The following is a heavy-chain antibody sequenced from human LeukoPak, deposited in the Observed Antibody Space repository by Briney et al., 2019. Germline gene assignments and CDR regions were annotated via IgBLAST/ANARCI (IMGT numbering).Heavy chain of an antibody. D-gene: IGHD3-10*01. CDR1: GFTFSSYS. J-gene: IGHJ4*02. V-gene: IGHV3-21*01. Sequence: GGSLRLSCAASGFTFSSYSMNWVRQAPGKGLEWVSSISSSSSYIYYADSVKGRFTISGDNAKNSLYLQMNSLRAEDTAVYYCASLSGSDYWGQGTLGTGSS. CDR3: ASLSGSDY. CDR2: ISSSSSYI.